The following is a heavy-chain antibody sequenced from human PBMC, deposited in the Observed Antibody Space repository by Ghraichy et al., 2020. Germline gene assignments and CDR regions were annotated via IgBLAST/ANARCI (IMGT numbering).Heavy chain of an antibody. D-gene: IGHD3-3*01. CDR3: ARATGSDFWSGYRDYYYYYGMDV. CDR1: GGTFSSYA. V-gene: IGHV1-69*13. J-gene: IGHJ6*02. Sequence: SVKVSCKASGGTFSSYAISWVRQAPGQGLEWMGGIIPIFGTANYAQKFQGRVTITADESTSTAYMELSSLRSEDTAVYYCARATGSDFWSGYRDYYYYYGMDVWGQGTTVTVSS. CDR2: IIPIFGTA.